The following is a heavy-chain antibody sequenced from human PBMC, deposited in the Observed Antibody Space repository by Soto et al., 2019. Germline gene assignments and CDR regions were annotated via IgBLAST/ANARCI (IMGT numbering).Heavy chain of an antibody. D-gene: IGHD2-21*02. Sequence: QVQLQQWGAGLLKPSETLSLTCAVYGGSFSGYYWSWIRQPPGKGLEWIGEINHSGSTNYNPSLKSRVTISVDTSKNQFSLKLSSVTAADTAVYYCARLAAVVTPRGPFDYWGQGTLVTVSS. J-gene: IGHJ4*02. CDR1: GGSFSGYY. CDR2: INHSGST. CDR3: ARLAAVVTPRGPFDY. V-gene: IGHV4-34*01.